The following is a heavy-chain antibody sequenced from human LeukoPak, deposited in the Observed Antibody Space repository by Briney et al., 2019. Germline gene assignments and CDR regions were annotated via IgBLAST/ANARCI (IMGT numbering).Heavy chain of an antibody. Sequence: TGGSLRLSCITSGFIFGDYAMSWVRQAPGKGLEWVAFIRYDGSYKYYADSVKGQFTISRDNSQNTLYLQLNSLRADDTGVYYCAAYYYDSSGYQDYWGQGTLVTVSS. CDR3: AAYYYDSSGYQDY. CDR1: GFIFGDYA. CDR2: IRYDGSYK. J-gene: IGHJ4*02. V-gene: IGHV3-30*02. D-gene: IGHD3-22*01.